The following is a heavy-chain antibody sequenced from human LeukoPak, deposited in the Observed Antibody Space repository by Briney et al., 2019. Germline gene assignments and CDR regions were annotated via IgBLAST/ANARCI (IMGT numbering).Heavy chain of an antibody. CDR2: ISGSGAST. Sequence: GGCLRLSCAASGFTFNTYAMSWVRQSPGKGLEWVSAISGSGASTYYADSVKGRFTISRDNPENTLYLQINSLKAEDTAVYYCAKAHGYSSSWYPYWGQGTLVTVSS. D-gene: IGHD6-13*01. J-gene: IGHJ4*02. CDR1: GFTFNTYA. CDR3: AKAHGYSSSWYPY. V-gene: IGHV3-23*01.